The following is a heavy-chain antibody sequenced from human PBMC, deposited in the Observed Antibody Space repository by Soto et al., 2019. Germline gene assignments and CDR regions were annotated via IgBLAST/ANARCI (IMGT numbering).Heavy chain of an antibody. V-gene: IGHV4-39*01. CDR3: ARGYYGSGSYSTYYYYYMDV. CDR2: IYYSGTT. D-gene: IGHD3-10*01. CDR1: GGSISSTSYY. Sequence: PSETLSLTCTVSGGSISSTSYYWAWIRQPPGKGLEWIGMIYYSGTTYYNSSLKSRVSISVDTSRNQFSLRLSSVTAADTAVYYCARGYYGSGSYSTYYYYYMDVWGKGTTVTVSS. J-gene: IGHJ6*03.